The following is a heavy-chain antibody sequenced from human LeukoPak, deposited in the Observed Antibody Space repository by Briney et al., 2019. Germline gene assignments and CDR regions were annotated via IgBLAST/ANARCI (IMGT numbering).Heavy chain of an antibody. CDR3: ARVRELPPYYYYYYMDV. Sequence: ASVKVSCKASGYTFTSYGISWVRQAPGQGLEWMGWISAYNGNTNYAQKLQGRVTMTTDTSTRTAYMELRSLRPDDTAVYYFARVRELPPYYYYYYMDVGGKGTTVTVSS. CDR1: GYTFTSYG. D-gene: IGHD1-26*01. CDR2: ISAYNGNT. V-gene: IGHV1-18*01. J-gene: IGHJ6*03.